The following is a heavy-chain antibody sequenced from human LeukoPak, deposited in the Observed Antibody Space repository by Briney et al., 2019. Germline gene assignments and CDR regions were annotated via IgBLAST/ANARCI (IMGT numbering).Heavy chain of an antibody. D-gene: IGHD3-9*01. CDR2: INPNSGGT. CDR1: GYTFTGYY. J-gene: IGHJ6*02. Sequence: VASVKVSCKASGYTFTGYYMHWVRQAPGQGLEWMGWINPNSGGTNYAQKFRGRVTMTRDTSISTAYMELSRLRSDDTAVYYCARARPTRYYDILTGYYPSYYYYGMDVWGQGTTVTVSS. V-gene: IGHV1-2*02. CDR3: ARARPTRYYDILTGYYPSYYYYGMDV.